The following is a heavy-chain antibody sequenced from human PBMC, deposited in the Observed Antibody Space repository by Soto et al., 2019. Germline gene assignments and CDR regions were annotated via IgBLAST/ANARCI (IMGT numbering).Heavy chain of an antibody. CDR1: GFTFSSYG. J-gene: IGHJ6*02. V-gene: IGHV3-30*18. CDR2: ISYDGSNK. CDR3: AKDLSKAGMDV. Sequence: XGSLRLSCAASGFTFSSYGMHWVRQAPGKGLEWVAVISYDGSNKYYADSVKGRFTISRDNSKNTLYLQMNSLRAEDTAVYYCAKDLSKAGMDVWGQGTTVTVSS.